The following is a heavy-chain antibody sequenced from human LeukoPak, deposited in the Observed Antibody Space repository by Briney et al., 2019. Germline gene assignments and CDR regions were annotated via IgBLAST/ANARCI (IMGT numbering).Heavy chain of an antibody. CDR2: ISGSGGST. CDR1: GFTFSSYA. Sequence: PGGSLRLFCAASGFTFSSYAMSWVRQAPGKGLEGVSAISGSGGSTYYADSVKGRFTISRDNSKNTLYLQMNSLRAEDTAVYYCAKGAVAGNQKPGGYWGQGTLVTVSS. J-gene: IGHJ4*02. V-gene: IGHV3-23*01. CDR3: AKGAVAGNQKPGGY. D-gene: IGHD6-19*01.